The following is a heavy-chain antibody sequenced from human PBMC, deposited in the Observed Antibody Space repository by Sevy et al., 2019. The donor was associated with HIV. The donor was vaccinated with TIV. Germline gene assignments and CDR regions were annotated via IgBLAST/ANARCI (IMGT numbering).Heavy chain of an antibody. J-gene: IGHJ6*02. CDR1: GGSMTSSY. D-gene: IGHD1-1*01. V-gene: IGHV4-59*01. CDR2: IYYTGNS. Sequence: SETLSLTCNVSGGSMTSSYWNWIRQPPGKGLEWIGYIYYTGNSKYNPSLKSRVTISVDTSKKQFSLKPSSVTAADTAVYYCVRGYALGLHYGMDVWGQGTTVTVSS. CDR3: VRGYALGLHYGMDV.